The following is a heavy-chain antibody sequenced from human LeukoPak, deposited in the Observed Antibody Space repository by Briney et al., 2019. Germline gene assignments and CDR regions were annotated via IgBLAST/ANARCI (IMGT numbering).Heavy chain of an antibody. Sequence: GGSLRLSCVASGFIFNNYAIHWVRQAPGKGLEWVANIKQDGSEKYYVDSVKGRFTISRDNAKNSLYLQMNSLRAEDTAVYYCAREKLYYGSGTFDYWGQGTLVTVSS. V-gene: IGHV3-7*01. CDR2: IKQDGSEK. CDR1: GFIFNNYA. CDR3: AREKLYYGSGTFDY. D-gene: IGHD3-10*01. J-gene: IGHJ4*02.